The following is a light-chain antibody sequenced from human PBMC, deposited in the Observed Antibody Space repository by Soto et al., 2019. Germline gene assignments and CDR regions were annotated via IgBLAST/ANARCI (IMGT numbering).Light chain of an antibody. V-gene: IGKV1-5*01. J-gene: IGKJ4*01. CDR2: EAS. CDR3: QEYSRD. Sequence: DIQMTQSPSTLSASVGDRVTITCRASRNITFWLAWYQQKPGKAPKVLIYEASNLESGVPSRFSGSGSGTEFTLTISSLQPDDFATYYCQEYSRDFGGGTRAEIK. CDR1: RNITFW.